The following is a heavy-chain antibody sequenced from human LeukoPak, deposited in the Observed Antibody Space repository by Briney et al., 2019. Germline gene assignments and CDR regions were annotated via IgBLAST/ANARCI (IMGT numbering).Heavy chain of an antibody. J-gene: IGHJ6*02. CDR2: INSDGSST. CDR3: ARDDYGDYGYYYYYGMDV. V-gene: IGHV3-74*01. CDR1: GFTFSSYW. D-gene: IGHD4-17*01. Sequence: GGSLRLSCAASGFTFSSYWMHWVRQAPGKGLVWVSRINSDGSSTSYADSVKGRFTISRDNAKNTLYLQMNSLRAEDTAVYYCARDDYGDYGYYYYYGMDVWGQGTTVTVSS.